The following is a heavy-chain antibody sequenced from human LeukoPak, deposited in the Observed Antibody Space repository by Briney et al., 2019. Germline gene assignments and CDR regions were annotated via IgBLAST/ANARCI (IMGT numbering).Heavy chain of an antibody. V-gene: IGHV1-24*01. Sequence: ASVKVSCKLSGDTLSELSIHWVRQAPGKGLEWVGGLDPNDGETLYAQKFQGRVIMTEDKSTDTAYMELSSLRSEDTAVFYCAASFLRFSPDFDYWGQGTLVTVSS. CDR3: AASFLRFSPDFDY. J-gene: IGHJ4*02. D-gene: IGHD3-3*01. CDR1: GDTLSELS. CDR2: LDPNDGET.